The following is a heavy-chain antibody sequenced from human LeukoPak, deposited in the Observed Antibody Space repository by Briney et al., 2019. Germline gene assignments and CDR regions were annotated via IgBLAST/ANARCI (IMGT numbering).Heavy chain of an antibody. CDR3: AAELGSYGSGSYSGLRISD. CDR1: GGTFSSYA. Sequence: GASVKVSCKASGGTFSSYAISWVRQAPGQGLEWMGGIIPIFGTANYAQKFQGRATITADESTSTAYMELSSLRSEDTAVYYCAAELGSYGSGSYSGLRISDWGQGTLVTVSS. CDR2: IIPIFGTA. J-gene: IGHJ4*02. D-gene: IGHD3-10*01. V-gene: IGHV1-69*13.